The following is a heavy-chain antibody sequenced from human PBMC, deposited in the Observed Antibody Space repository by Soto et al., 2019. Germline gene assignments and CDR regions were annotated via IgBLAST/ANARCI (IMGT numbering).Heavy chain of an antibody. CDR1: GHTFTSYG. J-gene: IGHJ5*02. CDR2: ISAYNGNT. V-gene: IGHV1-18*04. Sequence: ASVKVSCKASGHTFTSYGISLVRQAPGQGLEWMGWISAYNGNTNYAQKLQGRVTMTTDTSTSTAYMELRSLRSDDTAVYYCARDRRAARPWFDPWGQGTLVTVSS. D-gene: IGHD6-6*01. CDR3: ARDRRAARPWFDP.